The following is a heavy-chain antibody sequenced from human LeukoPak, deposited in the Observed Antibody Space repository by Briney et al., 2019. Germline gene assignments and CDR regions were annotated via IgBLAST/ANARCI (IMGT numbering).Heavy chain of an antibody. CDR3: AREFPYYCGGDCYSTVGFDY. D-gene: IGHD2-21*01. J-gene: IGHJ4*02. V-gene: IGHV1-18*01. Sequence: ASVKVSCKASGYTFTSYGISWVRQAPGQGLEWMGWISAYNGNPNYAQKLQGRVTMTTDTSTSTAYMELRSLRSDDTAVYYCAREFPYYCGGDCYSTVGFDYWGQGTLVTVSS. CDR1: GYTFTSYG. CDR2: ISAYNGNP.